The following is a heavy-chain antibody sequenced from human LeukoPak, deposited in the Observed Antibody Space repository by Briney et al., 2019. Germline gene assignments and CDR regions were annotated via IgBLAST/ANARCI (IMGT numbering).Heavy chain of an antibody. Sequence: GGSLRLSCAASGFTFSNDWMNWVRQAPGKGLEWVANIKQDGSEKYYVDSVKGRFTISRDNAKNSLYLQLNSLRVEDTAVYYCASQRFLDYWGLGTLVTVSS. V-gene: IGHV3-7*01. J-gene: IGHJ4*02. CDR3: ASQRFLDY. CDR1: GFTFSNDW. D-gene: IGHD3-3*01. CDR2: IKQDGSEK.